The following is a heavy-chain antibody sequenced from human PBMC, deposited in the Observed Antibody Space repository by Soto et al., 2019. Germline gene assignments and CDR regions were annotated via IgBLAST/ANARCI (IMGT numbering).Heavy chain of an antibody. J-gene: IGHJ4*02. CDR3: ARGPPFH. V-gene: IGHV4-30-2*01. D-gene: IGHD3-16*01. CDR2: IYHSGST. Sequence: SETLSLTCSVSGGSISSGGYSWSWIRQPPGKGLEWIGYIYHSGSTYYNPSLKSRVTISVDRSKNQFSLKLSSVTAADTAVYYCARGPPFHWGQGTLVTVSS. CDR1: GGSISSGGYS.